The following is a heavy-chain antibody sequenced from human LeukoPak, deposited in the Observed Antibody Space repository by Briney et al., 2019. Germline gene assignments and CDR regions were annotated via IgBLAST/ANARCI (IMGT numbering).Heavy chain of an antibody. CDR1: GFTFGSYG. V-gene: IGHV3-30*03. CDR3: ARVDVCSGGSCYPDAFDI. Sequence: PGGSLRLSCAASGFTFGSYGMHWVRQAPGKGLEWVAVISYDGSNKYYADSVKGRFTISRDNSKNTLYLQMNSLRAEDTAVYYCARVDVCSGGSCYPDAFDIWGQGTMVTVSS. J-gene: IGHJ3*02. CDR2: ISYDGSNK. D-gene: IGHD2-15*01.